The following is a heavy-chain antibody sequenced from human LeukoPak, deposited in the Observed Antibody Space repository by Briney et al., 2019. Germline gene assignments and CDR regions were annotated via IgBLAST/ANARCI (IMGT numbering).Heavy chain of an antibody. V-gene: IGHV4-34*01. D-gene: IGHD6-13*01. J-gene: IGHJ4*02. Sequence: PSETLSLTCAVYGGSFSGYYWSWIRQPPGKGLEWIGEINHSGSTNYNPSLKSRVTISVDTSKNQFSLKLSSVTAADTAVYYCARHSPLYYFDYWGQGTLVTVSS. CDR1: GGSFSGYY. CDR2: INHSGST. CDR3: ARHSPLYYFDY.